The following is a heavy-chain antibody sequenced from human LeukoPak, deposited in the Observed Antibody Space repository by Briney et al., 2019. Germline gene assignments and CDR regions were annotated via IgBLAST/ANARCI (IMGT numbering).Heavy chain of an antibody. CDR3: ARGNYYYYMDV. Sequence: PSETLSLTCTVSGGSISSYYWSWIRQPPGKGLEWIGYIYYSGSTNYNPSLKSRVTISVDTSKNQFSLKLSSVTAADTAVYYCARGNYYYYMDVWAKGTTVTVSS. V-gene: IGHV4-59*08. CDR2: IYYSGST. J-gene: IGHJ6*03. CDR1: GGSISSYY.